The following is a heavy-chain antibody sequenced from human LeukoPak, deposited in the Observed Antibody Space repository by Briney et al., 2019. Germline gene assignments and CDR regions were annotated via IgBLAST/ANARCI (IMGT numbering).Heavy chain of an antibody. D-gene: IGHD6-13*01. CDR2: IIPIFGTA. CDR3: ARGGSAAAGTFPLDY. Sequence: GASVKVSCKASGGTFSSYAISWVRQAPGQGLEWMGGIIPIFGTANYAQKFQGRVTITADKSTSTAYMELSSLRSGDTAVYYCARGGSAAAGTFPLDYWGQGTLVTVSS. J-gene: IGHJ4*02. V-gene: IGHV1-69*06. CDR1: GGTFSSYA.